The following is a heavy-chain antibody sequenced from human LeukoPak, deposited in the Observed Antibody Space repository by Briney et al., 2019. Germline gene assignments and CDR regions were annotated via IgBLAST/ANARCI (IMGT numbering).Heavy chain of an antibody. D-gene: IGHD3-10*02. CDR2: INSDGSTT. CDR3: AELGITMIGGV. J-gene: IGHJ6*04. Sequence: AGGSLRLSCAASGFTFSSYWMHWVRQAPGKGLVWVSRINSDGSTTSSAGSVKGRVTISRDNAKNTVYLQMNSLRAEDTAVYYCAELGITMIGGVWGKGTTVTISS. CDR1: GFTFSSYW. V-gene: IGHV3-74*01.